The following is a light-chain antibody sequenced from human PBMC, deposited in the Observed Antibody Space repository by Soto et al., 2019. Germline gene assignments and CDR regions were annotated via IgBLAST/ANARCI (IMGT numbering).Light chain of an antibody. CDR1: QSVSSY. V-gene: IGKV3-11*01. CDR3: QQRSNWPPT. CDR2: DAS. Sequence: EIVLTQSPATLSLSPGERDTLSCRASQSVSSYLAWYQQKPGQAPRLLIYDASNRATGIPARFSGSESGTDFTLTISSLEPEDFAVYYCQQRSNWPPTFGQGTKLEIK. J-gene: IGKJ2*01.